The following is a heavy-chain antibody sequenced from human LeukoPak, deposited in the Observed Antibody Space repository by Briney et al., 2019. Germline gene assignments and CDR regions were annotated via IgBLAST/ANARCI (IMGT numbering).Heavy chain of an antibody. J-gene: IGHJ4*02. D-gene: IGHD6-13*01. V-gene: IGHV3-23*01. CDR3: AKDLRSSNYYFFDY. Sequence: GGSLRLSCAASGFTFSSYAMSWVRQAPGKGLEWVSGISGSGGSTYYADSVKGRFTISRDNSKNTLYLQMNSLRAEDTAVNYCAKDLRSSNYYFFDYWGQGTLVTVSS. CDR1: GFTFSSYA. CDR2: ISGSGGST.